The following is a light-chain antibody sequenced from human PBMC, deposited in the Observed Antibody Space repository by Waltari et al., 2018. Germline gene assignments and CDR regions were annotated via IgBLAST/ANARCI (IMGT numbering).Light chain of an antibody. CDR2: WAS. Sequence: DIVMTQSPDSLAVSLCERATINCKSSQRVLFSSNNKTYLTWYQQKPRQPPRLLIYWASSRESGVPDRFSGGGSGTDFTLTISSLQAEDVAVYYCQQYAAFGGGTKVEIK. CDR1: QRVLFSSNNKTY. V-gene: IGKV4-1*01. J-gene: IGKJ4*01. CDR3: QQYAA.